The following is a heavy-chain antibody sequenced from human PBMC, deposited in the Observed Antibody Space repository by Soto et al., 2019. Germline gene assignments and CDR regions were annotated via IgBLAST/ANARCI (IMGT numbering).Heavy chain of an antibody. Sequence: QITLKESGPTLVKPTQTLTLTCTFSGFSLSTSGVGVGWIRQPPGKALEWLALIYWDDNKRYSPSLKTRLTTTKHTPKTQVVLTMTNMDPVDTATYYCAHREVLTDLDCWGQGTLVTVSS. D-gene: IGHD3-9*01. CDR3: AHREVLTDLDC. CDR1: GFSLSTSGVG. J-gene: IGHJ4*02. V-gene: IGHV2-5*02. CDR2: IYWDDNK.